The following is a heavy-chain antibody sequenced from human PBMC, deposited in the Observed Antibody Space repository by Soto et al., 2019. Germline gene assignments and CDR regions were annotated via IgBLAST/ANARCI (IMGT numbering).Heavy chain of an antibody. CDR2: IYYSGST. Sequence: PSETLSLTCTVSGGSISSYYWSWIRQPPGKGLEWIGYIYYSGSTNYNPSLKSRVTISVDTSKNQFSLKLSSVTAADTAVYYCASWKGEDYYDSSWNFDYWSQGTLVTVSS. V-gene: IGHV4-59*01. J-gene: IGHJ4*02. CDR1: GGSISSYY. CDR3: ASWKGEDYYDSSWNFDY. D-gene: IGHD3-22*01.